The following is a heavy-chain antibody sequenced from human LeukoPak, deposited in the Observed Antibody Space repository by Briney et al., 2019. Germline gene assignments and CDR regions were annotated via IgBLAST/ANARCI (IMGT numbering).Heavy chain of an antibody. D-gene: IGHD6-19*01. CDR1: GFRFSSYT. J-gene: IGHJ4*02. Sequence: GGSPRLSCAASGFRFSSYTVNWVRQAPGKGLEWVSSISSSGTYIYYADSVKGRFTISRDNAKNSLYLQMNSLRAEDTAVFYCASSRALGEQWLLYWGQGTLVTVSS. V-gene: IGHV3-21*03. CDR3: ASSRALGEQWLLY. CDR2: ISSSGTYI.